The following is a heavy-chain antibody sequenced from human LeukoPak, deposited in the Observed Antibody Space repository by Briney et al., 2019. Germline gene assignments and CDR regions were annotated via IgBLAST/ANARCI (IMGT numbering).Heavy chain of an antibody. V-gene: IGHV4-59*01. CDR1: GGSISSYY. J-gene: IGHJ4*02. Sequence: SETLSLTCTVTGGSISSYYWSWIRQPLGKGVEWIGYIYYSGSTNYNPSLKSRVTISVDTSKNQFSLKLSSVTAADTAVYYCARDRLRGVYFDYWGQGTLVTVSS. D-gene: IGHD3-10*01. CDR2: IYYSGST. CDR3: ARDRLRGVYFDY.